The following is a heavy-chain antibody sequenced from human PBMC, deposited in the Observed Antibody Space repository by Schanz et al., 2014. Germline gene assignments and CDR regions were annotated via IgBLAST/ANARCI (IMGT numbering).Heavy chain of an antibody. D-gene: IGHD4-17*01. J-gene: IGHJ5*02. CDR2: INGYNGHT. CDR3: ATLDYADSVS. Sequence: QVQLVQSGAEVKKPGASVKVSCKASGYTFTSYSIHWVRQAPGQGLEWMGWINGYNGHTLYAQKFQGRVTMTTDTSTSTAYMELRSLRSDDTAVYYCATLDYADSVSWGQGTLVTVSS. CDR1: GYTFTSYS. V-gene: IGHV1-3*01.